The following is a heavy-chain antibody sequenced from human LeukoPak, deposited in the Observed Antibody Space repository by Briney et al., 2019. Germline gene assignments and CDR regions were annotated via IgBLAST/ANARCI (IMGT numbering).Heavy chain of an antibody. V-gene: IGHV1-3*01. Sequence: VASVKVSCKASGYTFTSYAMHWVRQAPGQRLEWMGWINAGNGNTKYSQKFQGRVTITRDTSASTAYMELSSLRSEDTAVYYCARDPASAAGTGYFDYWGQGTLVTVSS. J-gene: IGHJ4*02. D-gene: IGHD6-13*01. CDR3: ARDPASAAGTGYFDY. CDR2: INAGNGNT. CDR1: GYTFTSYA.